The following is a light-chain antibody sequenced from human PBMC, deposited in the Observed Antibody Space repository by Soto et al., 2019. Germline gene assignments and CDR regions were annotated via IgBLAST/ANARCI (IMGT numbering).Light chain of an antibody. J-gene: IGKJ4*01. CDR3: QQYYNTPLT. Sequence: DIVMTQSPDSLAVSLGERATINCKASQSILYSSNNKSYLAWYQQKPGQPPKLLIYWAFTRESGVPDRFSGSGSGTDFTLTISSLQAEDVAVSYCQQYYNTPLTFGGGTKVQIK. CDR2: WAF. V-gene: IGKV4-1*01. CDR1: QSILYSSNNKSY.